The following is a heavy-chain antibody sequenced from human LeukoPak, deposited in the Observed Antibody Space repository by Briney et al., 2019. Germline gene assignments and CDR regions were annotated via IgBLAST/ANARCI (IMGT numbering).Heavy chain of an antibody. CDR2: IYHSGST. J-gene: IGHJ4*02. V-gene: IGHV4-30-2*01. CDR3: ARGAARRDGYK. CDR1: GGSISSGGYS. Sequence: ASQTLSLTCAVSGGSISSGGYSWSWIRQPPGKGLEWIGYIYHSGSTYYNPSLKSRVTISVDRSKNQFSLKLTSVTAADTAVYYCARGAARRDGYKWGQGTQVTVSS. D-gene: IGHD5-12*01.